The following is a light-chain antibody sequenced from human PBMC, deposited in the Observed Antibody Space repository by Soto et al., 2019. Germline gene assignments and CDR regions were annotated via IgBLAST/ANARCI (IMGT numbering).Light chain of an antibody. J-gene: IGLJ1*01. Sequence: QSVLTQPPSVSGAPGQRVTFSCTGGSSNIGAGYDVHWYQQLPGTAPKLLIYGNSNRPSGVPDRFSGSKSGTSASLAITGLQAEDEADYYCQSYDSSLSGPYVFGTGTKVTVL. CDR2: GNS. V-gene: IGLV1-40*01. CDR1: SSNIGAGYD. CDR3: QSYDSSLSGPYV.